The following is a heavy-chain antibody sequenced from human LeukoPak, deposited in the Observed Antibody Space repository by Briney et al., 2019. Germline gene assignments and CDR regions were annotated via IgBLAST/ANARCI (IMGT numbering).Heavy chain of an antibody. J-gene: IGHJ3*02. CDR2: ISSSSSYT. V-gene: IGHV3-11*06. CDR1: GFTFSDYY. D-gene: IGHD4-11*01. CDR3: ARRGDYTLTTSPRALDI. Sequence: GGSLRLSCAASGFTFSDYYMSWIRQAPGKGLEWVSYISSSSSYTNYADSVKGRFTISRGNAKNTLYLQMNSLRAEDTAVYYCARRGDYTLTTSPRALDIWGQGTMVTVSS.